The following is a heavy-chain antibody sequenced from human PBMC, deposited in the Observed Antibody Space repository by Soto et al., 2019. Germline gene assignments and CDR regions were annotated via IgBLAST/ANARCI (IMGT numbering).Heavy chain of an antibody. V-gene: IGHV1-2*02. CDR3: ARDLKTTYYDILTGYDFDY. Sequence: GASVKVSCKASGYTFTGYYMHWVRQAPGQGLEWMGWINPNSGGTNYAQKFQGRVTMTRDTSISTAYMELSRLRSDDTAVYYCARDLKTTYYDILTGYDFDYWGQGTLVTVSS. CDR1: GYTFTGYY. J-gene: IGHJ4*02. D-gene: IGHD3-9*01. CDR2: INPNSGGT.